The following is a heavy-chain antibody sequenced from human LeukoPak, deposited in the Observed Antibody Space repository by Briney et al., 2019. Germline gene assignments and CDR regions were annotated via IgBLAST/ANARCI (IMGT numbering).Heavy chain of an antibody. V-gene: IGHV3-30*18. CDR1: GFTFSSYG. CDR2: ISYDGSNK. CDR3: AKSTGLGYSSGSYYFDY. Sequence: PGGSLRLSCAASGFTFSSYGMHWVRQAPGKGLEWVAVISYDGSNKYYADSVKGRFTISRDNSKNTLYLQMNSLRAEDTAVYYCAKSTGLGYSSGSYYFDYWGQGTLVTVSS. D-gene: IGHD6-19*01. J-gene: IGHJ4*02.